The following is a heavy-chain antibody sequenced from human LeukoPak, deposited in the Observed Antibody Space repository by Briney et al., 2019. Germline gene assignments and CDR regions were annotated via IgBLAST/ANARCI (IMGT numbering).Heavy chain of an antibody. V-gene: IGHV3-23*01. CDR3: AKCESFYYYYGMDV. J-gene: IGHJ6*02. CDR2: ISGSGGST. Sequence: GGSLRLSCAASGFTFSSYAMSWVRQAPGKGLEGVSAISGSGGSTYYADSVKGRFTISRDNSKNTLYLQMNSLRAEDTAVYYCAKCESFYYYYGMDVWGQGTTVTVSS. CDR1: GFTFSSYA.